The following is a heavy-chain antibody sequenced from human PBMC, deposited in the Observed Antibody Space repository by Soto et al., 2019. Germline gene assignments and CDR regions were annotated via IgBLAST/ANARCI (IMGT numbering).Heavy chain of an antibody. Sequence: QVQLQESGPGLVKPSQTLSLTCTVSGGSISSGDYYWSWIRQHPGKGLEWIGYIYYSGSTYYNPSLKCRVTISVDTSKYQFSLKLSSVTAADTAVYYCARWWSGSRQGFDPWGQGTLVTVSS. J-gene: IGHJ5*02. CDR1: GGSISSGDYY. D-gene: IGHD3-3*01. CDR3: ARWWSGSRQGFDP. CDR2: IYYSGST. V-gene: IGHV4-31*03.